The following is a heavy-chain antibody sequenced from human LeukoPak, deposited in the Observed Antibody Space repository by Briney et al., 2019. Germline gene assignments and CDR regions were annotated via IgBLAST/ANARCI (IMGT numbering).Heavy chain of an antibody. D-gene: IGHD1-26*01. CDR3: ARGLIVGATWGENSNCFDP. Sequence: SETLSLTCAVYGGSFSGYYWSWIRQPPGKGLEWIGEINHSGSTNYNPSLKSRVTISVDTSKNQFSLNLSSVTAADTAVYYCARGLIVGATWGENSNCFDPWGQGTLVTVSS. CDR2: INHSGST. V-gene: IGHV4-34*01. CDR1: GGSFSGYY. J-gene: IGHJ5*02.